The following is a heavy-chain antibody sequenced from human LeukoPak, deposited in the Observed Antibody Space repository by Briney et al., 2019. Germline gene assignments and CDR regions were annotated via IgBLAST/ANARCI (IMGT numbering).Heavy chain of an antibody. V-gene: IGHV4-4*02. CDR3: ARDRGIVVVPAARGYYYYGMDV. CDR2: IYHSGST. D-gene: IGHD2-2*01. J-gene: IGHJ6*02. CDR1: GGSISSSNW. Sequence: SETLSLTCAVSGGSISSSNWWSWVRQPPGKGLGWIGEIYHSGSTNYNPSLKSPVTISVDKSKNQFSLKVSTVTAADTAVYYCARDRGIVVVPAARGYYYYGMDVWGQGTTVTVSS.